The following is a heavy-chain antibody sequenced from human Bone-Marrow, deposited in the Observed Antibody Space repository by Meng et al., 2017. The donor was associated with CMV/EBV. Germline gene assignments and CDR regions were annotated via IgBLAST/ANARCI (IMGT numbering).Heavy chain of an antibody. CDR1: GFTFTNSD. V-gene: IGHV1-18*01. CDR3: SISLTLITLEEDLTPTPLTD. CDR2: ITTHNGDT. Sequence: ASVKVSCKASGFTFTNSDVSWVRQAPRQGLEWMGWITTHNGDTDYAQKFQGRVTMTTDTSTSTAYMELRSLRSDDTATYYCSISLTLITLEEDLTPTPLTDWGHGTLVTVSS. J-gene: IGHJ4*01. D-gene: IGHD3-16*01.